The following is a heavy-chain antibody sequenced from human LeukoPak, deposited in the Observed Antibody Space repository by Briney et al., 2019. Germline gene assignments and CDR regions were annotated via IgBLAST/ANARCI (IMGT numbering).Heavy chain of an antibody. J-gene: IGHJ4*02. CDR3: ARLGVVTGSHDY. Sequence: GESLKISCKGSGYTFTSYWIGWVRQMPGKGLEWMGIIYPGDSDTRYNPSFRGQVTISADKSTGTAYLQWSSLKASDTAMYYCARLGVVTGSHDYWGQGTLVTVSS. CDR1: GYTFTSYW. V-gene: IGHV5-51*01. CDR2: IYPGDSDT. D-gene: IGHD2-21*02.